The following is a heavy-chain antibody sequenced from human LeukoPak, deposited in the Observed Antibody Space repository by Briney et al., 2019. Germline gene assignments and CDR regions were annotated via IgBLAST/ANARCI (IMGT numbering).Heavy chain of an antibody. CDR1: GGTVSSYA. CDR3: AKDGDCSGGSCYDY. CDR2: IIPIFGTA. D-gene: IGHD2-15*01. J-gene: IGHJ4*02. V-gene: IGHV1-69*13. Sequence: ASVKVSCKASGGTVSSYALSWVRQAPGQRLEWMGGIIPIFGTANYAQKFQGRVTITADESTSTAYMELSSLRSEDTAVYYCAKDGDCSGGSCYDYWGQGTLVTVSS.